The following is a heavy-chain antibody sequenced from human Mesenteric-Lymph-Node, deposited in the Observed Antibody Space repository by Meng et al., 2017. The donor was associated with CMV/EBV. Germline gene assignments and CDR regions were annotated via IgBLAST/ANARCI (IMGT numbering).Heavy chain of an antibody. D-gene: IGHD5-24*01. CDR2: ISGSGGGT. CDR1: GFSFSDYS. CDR3: AKDLRRDSTGTHFFAMDV. J-gene: IGHJ6*02. V-gene: IGHV3-23*01. Sequence: GESLKISCAGSGFSFSDYSMHWVRQAPGKGLEWVSTISGSGGGTYYADSVKGRLTVSRDNADNTVYVQMNSLRADDTAIYYCAKDLRRDSTGTHFFAMDVWGQGTTVTVSS.